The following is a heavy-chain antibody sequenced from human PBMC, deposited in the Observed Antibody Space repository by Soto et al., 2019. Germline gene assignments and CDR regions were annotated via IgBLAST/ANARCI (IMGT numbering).Heavy chain of an antibody. CDR3: ARVRRITMVRGIPPRCFDP. D-gene: IGHD3-10*01. CDR1: GYTFTSYG. V-gene: IGHV1-18*01. CDR2: ISAYNGNT. J-gene: IGHJ5*02. Sequence: ASLKVSCKASGYTFTSYGISWVRQAPGQGLEWMGWISAYNGNTNYAQKLQGRVTMTTDTSTSTAYMELRSLRSDDTAVYYCARVRRITMVRGIPPRCFDPWGQGTLVTVS.